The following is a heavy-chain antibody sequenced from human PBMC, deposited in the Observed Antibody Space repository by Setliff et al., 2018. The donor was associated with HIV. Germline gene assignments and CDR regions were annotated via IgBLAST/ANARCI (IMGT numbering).Heavy chain of an antibody. CDR2: ISSSSSYI. J-gene: IGHJ4*02. CDR1: GFSFSHAW. Sequence: GGSLRLSCAASGFSFSHAWMSWVRQAPGKGLEWVSSISSSSSYIYYADSVKGRFTISRDNAKNSLYLQMNSLRAEDTAVYYCVREVDYSNWYFWGQGTLVTVSS. V-gene: IGHV3-21*06. CDR3: VREVDYSNWYF. D-gene: IGHD4-4*01.